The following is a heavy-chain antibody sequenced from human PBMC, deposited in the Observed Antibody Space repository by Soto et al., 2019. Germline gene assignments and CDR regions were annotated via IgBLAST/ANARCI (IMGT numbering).Heavy chain of an antibody. V-gene: IGHV3-33*01. J-gene: IGHJ6*02. Sequence: QVQLVESGGGVVQPGRSLRLSCAASGFTFSSYGMHWVRQAPGKGLEWVAVIWYDGSNKYYADSVKGRFTISRDNSKNTLYLQMNSLRAEDTAVYYCARDQSQYGSGRGTAPLYYYYGMDVWGQGTTVTVSS. CDR2: IWYDGSNK. D-gene: IGHD3-10*01. CDR3: ARDQSQYGSGRGTAPLYYYYGMDV. CDR1: GFTFSSYG.